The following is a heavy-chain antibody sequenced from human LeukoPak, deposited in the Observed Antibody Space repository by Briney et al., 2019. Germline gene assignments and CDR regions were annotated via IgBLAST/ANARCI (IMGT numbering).Heavy chain of an antibody. CDR2: IYYSGST. D-gene: IGHD3-16*01. V-gene: IGHV4-59*01. Sequence: SETLPLTCTVSGDSISSYYWSWIRQPPGKGLEWIGYIYYSGSTNYNPSLKSRVTISVDTSKNQFSLNLSSVTAADTAVYYCARDFWGFDSWGQGTLVTVSS. CDR1: GDSISSYY. CDR3: ARDFWGFDS. J-gene: IGHJ5*01.